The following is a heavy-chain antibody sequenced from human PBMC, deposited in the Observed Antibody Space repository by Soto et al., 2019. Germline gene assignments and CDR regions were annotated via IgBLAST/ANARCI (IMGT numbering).Heavy chain of an antibody. Sequence: GASVKVSCKASGYTFTSYGISWVRQAPGQGLEWMGWINAYNGNTNYAQKLQGRVTMTTDTSTSTAYMALRSLRSDDTAVYYCARGSSRFQDPYYYYAMDVWGQGTTVTVSS. CDR3: ARGSSRFQDPYYYYAMDV. V-gene: IGHV1-18*01. D-gene: IGHD6-13*01. CDR2: INAYNGNT. CDR1: GYTFTSYG. J-gene: IGHJ6*02.